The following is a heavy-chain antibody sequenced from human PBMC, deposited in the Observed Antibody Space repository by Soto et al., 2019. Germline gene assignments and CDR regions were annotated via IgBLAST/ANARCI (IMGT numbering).Heavy chain of an antibody. Sequence: QVQLVQSGAEEKKPGASVKVSCKASGYTFTSYAMHWVRQAPGQRLEWMGWINAGNGNTKYSQKFQGRVTITRDTAASTAYMELSSVRSEDTAVEYCASESYGGEFDYWGQGTLVTVSS. V-gene: IGHV1-3*05. D-gene: IGHD4-17*01. CDR2: INAGNGNT. J-gene: IGHJ4*02. CDR1: GYTFTSYA. CDR3: ASESYGGEFDY.